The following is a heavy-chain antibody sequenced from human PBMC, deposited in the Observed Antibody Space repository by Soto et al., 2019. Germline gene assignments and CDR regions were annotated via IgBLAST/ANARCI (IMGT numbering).Heavy chain of an antibody. V-gene: IGHV3-15*05. CDR1: VVIFEDAW. CDR2: VTRRTDGETT. J-gene: IGHJ4*02. D-gene: IGHD1-26*01. Sequence: AGWSLRLSSTCSVVIFEDAWLRWVRQAPGRGLEWVARVTRRTDGETTDYAAPVTGRFTISRDVSKPTVYLQMNSLKIEDTGIYYCVAGSPFEYWGQGTLVTVSS. CDR3: VAGSPFEY.